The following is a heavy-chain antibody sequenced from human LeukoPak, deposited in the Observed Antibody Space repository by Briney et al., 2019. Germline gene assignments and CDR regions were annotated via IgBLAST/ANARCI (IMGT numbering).Heavy chain of an antibody. CDR2: ISSNGGNT. CDR1: GFTFSNYA. V-gene: IGHV3-64*01. Sequence: GGSLRLFCAASGFTFSNYAIHCVRQGPGKGLEHVSAISSNGGNTYYANSVKGRFTISRDNSKNTLYLQMGSLRVEDMAVYYCARRGLGYGYGNFDYWGQGTLVTVSS. J-gene: IGHJ4*02. CDR3: ARRGLGYGYGNFDY. D-gene: IGHD5-18*01.